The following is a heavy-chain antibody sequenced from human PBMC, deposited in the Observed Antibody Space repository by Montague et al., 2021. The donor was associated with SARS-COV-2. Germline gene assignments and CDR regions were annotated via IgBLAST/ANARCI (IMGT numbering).Heavy chain of an antibody. CDR3: AKPGPFAFYFES. J-gene: IGHJ4*02. Sequence: SLRLSCAASGFSFSGYAMNWVRQAPGKGLEWISVIYSGGDSTYYADSVRGRFTISRDDSKSTLFPHLNNLSAEDTAIYYCAKPGPFAFYFESWGQGTLVTVSS. V-gene: IGHV3-23*03. CDR1: GFSFSGYA. CDR2: IYSGGDST. D-gene: IGHD3-10*01.